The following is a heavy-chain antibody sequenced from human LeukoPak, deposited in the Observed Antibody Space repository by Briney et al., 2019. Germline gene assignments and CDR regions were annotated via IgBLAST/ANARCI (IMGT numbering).Heavy chain of an antibody. CDR1: GGSISSSSYY. J-gene: IGHJ6*03. Sequence: PSETLSLTCTVSGGSISSSSYYWAWIRQPPGKGLEWIGEINHSGSTNYNPSLKSRVTISVDTSKNQFSLKLSSVTAADTAVYYCARRRYYDSSAYYYMDVWGKGTTVTISS. V-gene: IGHV4-39*07. D-gene: IGHD3-22*01. CDR3: ARRRYYDSSAYYYMDV. CDR2: INHSGST.